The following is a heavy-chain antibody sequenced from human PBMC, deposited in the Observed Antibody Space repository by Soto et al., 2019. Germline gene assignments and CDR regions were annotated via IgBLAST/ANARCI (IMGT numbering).Heavy chain of an antibody. J-gene: IGHJ3*02. CDR1: GFTFDDYA. D-gene: IGHD2-2*02. Sequence: GGSLRLSCAASGFTFDDYAMHWVRQAPGKGLEWVSGISWNSAGIDYADSVKGRFTISRDNAKNSLYLQMNTLRAEDTALYYCAKPIYSGASCCYTHAFDIWGQGTMVTVSS. CDR2: ISWNSAGI. CDR3: AKPIYSGASCCYTHAFDI. V-gene: IGHV3-9*01.